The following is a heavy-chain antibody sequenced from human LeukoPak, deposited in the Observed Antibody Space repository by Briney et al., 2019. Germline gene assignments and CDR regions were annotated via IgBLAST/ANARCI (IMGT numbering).Heavy chain of an antibody. D-gene: IGHD3-10*01. V-gene: IGHV3-30*02. J-gene: IGHJ4*02. CDR2: IRYDGSNK. Sequence: GGSLRLSCAASGFSFSSNSMNWVRQAPGKGLEWVAFIRYDGSNKYYADSVKGRFTISRDNSKNTLYLQMNSLRAEDTAVYYCANTYYYGSGSPRTYDYWGQGTLVTVSS. CDR1: GFSFSSNS. CDR3: ANTYYYGSGSPRTYDY.